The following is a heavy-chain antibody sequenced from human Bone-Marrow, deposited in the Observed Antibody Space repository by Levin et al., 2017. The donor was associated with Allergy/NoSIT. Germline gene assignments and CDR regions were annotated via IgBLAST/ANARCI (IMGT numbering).Heavy chain of an antibody. CDR2: IYYSGST. CDR3: ARGLQGLDRITYYCDY. CDR1: GGSISSYY. V-gene: IGHV4-59*08. D-gene: IGHD6-19*01. Sequence: SETLSLTCTVSGGSISSYYWSWIRQPPGKGLEWIGYIYYSGSTNYNPSLKSRVTISVDTSKNQFSLKLSSVTAADTAVYYCARGLQGLDRITYYCDYWGQGTLVTVSS. J-gene: IGHJ4*02.